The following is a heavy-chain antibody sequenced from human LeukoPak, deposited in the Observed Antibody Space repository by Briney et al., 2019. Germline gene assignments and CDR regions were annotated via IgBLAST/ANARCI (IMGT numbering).Heavy chain of an antibody. D-gene: IGHD2-15*01. Sequence: GGSLRLSCAASGFTFSSYAMSWVRQAPGKGLEWVSAISGSGGSTYYADSVMGRFTISRDNSKNTLYLQMNSLRAEDTAVYYCAKGPAGCSGGSCYDAFDVWGQGTMVTVSS. V-gene: IGHV3-23*01. CDR1: GFTFSSYA. J-gene: IGHJ3*01. CDR2: ISGSGGST. CDR3: AKGPAGCSGGSCYDAFDV.